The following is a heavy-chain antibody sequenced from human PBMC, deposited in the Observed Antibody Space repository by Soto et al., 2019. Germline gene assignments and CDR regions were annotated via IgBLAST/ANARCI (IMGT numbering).Heavy chain of an antibody. J-gene: IGHJ3*02. D-gene: IGHD3-3*01. CDR1: GFTCRSYA. CDR3: AKDPIFGAAPSI. V-gene: IGHV3-23*01. Sequence: GGSLRLSCAASGFTCRSYAMSWVRQAPGKGLEWVSAISGSGGSTYYEDSVKGRFTISRDNSKNTLYLQMNSLRAEDTAVYYCAKDPIFGAAPSIWAQGTLVPVS. CDR2: ISGSGGST.